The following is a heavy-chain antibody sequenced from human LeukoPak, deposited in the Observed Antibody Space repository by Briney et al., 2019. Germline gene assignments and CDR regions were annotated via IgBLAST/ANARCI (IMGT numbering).Heavy chain of an antibody. CDR2: ISYDGSDK. CDR1: GFTFSSYD. Sequence: GGSLRLSCAASGFTFSSYDMHWVRQAPGKGLEWVAVISYDGSDKYYADSVKGRFTISRDNSKNTLYLQMNSLRAEDTAVYYCARESTENYYFDYWGQGTLVTVSS. CDR3: ARESTENYYFDY. D-gene: IGHD4-11*01. V-gene: IGHV3-30*03. J-gene: IGHJ4*02.